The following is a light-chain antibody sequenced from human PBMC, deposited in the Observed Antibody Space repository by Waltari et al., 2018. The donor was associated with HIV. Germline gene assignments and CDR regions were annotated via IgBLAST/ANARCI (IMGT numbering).Light chain of an antibody. CDR1: QSVSSH. CDR3: QQRSDWPIT. J-gene: IGKJ5*01. CDR2: DAS. Sequence: EIVLTQSPATLSLPPGERATLSCRASQSVSSHLAWYQQKPGQAPRLLIVDASNRAPGIPARFSGSGSGTDFTLTISGLEPEDFAVYYCQQRSDWPITFGQGTRLEIK. V-gene: IGKV3-11*01.